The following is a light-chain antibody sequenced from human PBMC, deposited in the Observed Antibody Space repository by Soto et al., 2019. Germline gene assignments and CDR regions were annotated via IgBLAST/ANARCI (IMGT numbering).Light chain of an antibody. CDR3: QQYENLPT. V-gene: IGKV1-39*01. CDR2: AAS. J-gene: IGKJ5*01. CDR1: QTISNY. Sequence: IHMTQSPSPLPASVANRATIPRRASQTISNYLNWYQQKPGKAPKTLIYAASSLQSGVPSRFSGIGSGTYFTLTISSLKPEAIATYYCQQYENLPTFGQGTRLEIK.